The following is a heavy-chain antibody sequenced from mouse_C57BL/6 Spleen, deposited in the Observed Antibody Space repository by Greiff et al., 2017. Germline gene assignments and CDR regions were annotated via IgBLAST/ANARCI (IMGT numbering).Heavy chain of an antibody. D-gene: IGHD4-1*01. CDR1: GYTFTSYW. Sequence: QVQLQQPGAELVRPGTSVKLSCKASGYTFTSYWMHWVKQRPGQGLEWIGVIDPSDSYTNYNQKFKGKTTLPVDTSSSTAYMQLSSLTSEDSAVYCCTRGLGDAGDYWGQGTTLTVSS. J-gene: IGHJ2*01. V-gene: IGHV1-59*01. CDR3: TRGLGDAGDY. CDR2: IDPSDSYT.